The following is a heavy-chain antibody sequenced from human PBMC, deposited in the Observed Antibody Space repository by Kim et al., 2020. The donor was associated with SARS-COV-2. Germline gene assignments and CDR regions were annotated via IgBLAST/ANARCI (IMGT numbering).Heavy chain of an antibody. Sequence: GGSLRLSCAASGFTVSSNYMSWVRQAPGKGLEWVSVIYSGGSTYYADSVKGRFTISRDNSKNTLYLQMNSLRAEDTAVYYCARDRGYYDSSGYYYGGYYYGMDVWGQGTTVTVSS. V-gene: IGHV3-66*02. J-gene: IGHJ6*02. CDR2: IYSGGST. CDR1: GFTVSSNY. D-gene: IGHD3-22*01. CDR3: ARDRGYYDSSGYYYGGYYYGMDV.